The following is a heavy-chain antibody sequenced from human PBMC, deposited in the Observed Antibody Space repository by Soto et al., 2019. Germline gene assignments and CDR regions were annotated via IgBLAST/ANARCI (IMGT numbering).Heavy chain of an antibody. J-gene: IGHJ5*02. CDR3: ARGVTAMVQGNWFDL. CDR1: GGTFSSYA. CDR2: IIPIFGTA. Sequence: QVQLVQSGAEVKKPGSSVKVSCKASGGTFSSYAISWVRQAPGQGLEWMGGIIPIFGTANYAQKFQGRDTMTGEECASPAYRELRSLRSEYTAVYYCARGVTAMVQGNWFDLLGQGTLVTVSS. V-gene: IGHV1-69*01. D-gene: IGHD5-18*01.